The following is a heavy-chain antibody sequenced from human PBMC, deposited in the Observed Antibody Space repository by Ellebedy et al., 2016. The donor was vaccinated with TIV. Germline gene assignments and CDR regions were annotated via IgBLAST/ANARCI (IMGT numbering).Heavy chain of an antibody. CDR2: VSAGGTTA. J-gene: IGHJ4*02. D-gene: IGHD1-26*01. Sequence: PGGSLRLSCAASGFSFSDYYMTWIRQAPGKGLEWVSYVSAGGTTAFYADSVKGRFTISRDNAKTSLYLQMNSLRAEDTSVYYCARTSGSYWPFDYWGQGTLVTVSS. V-gene: IGHV3-11*01. CDR3: ARTSGSYWPFDY. CDR1: GFSFSDYY.